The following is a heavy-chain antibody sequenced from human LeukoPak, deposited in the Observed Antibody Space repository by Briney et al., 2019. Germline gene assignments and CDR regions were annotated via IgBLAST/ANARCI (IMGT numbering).Heavy chain of an antibody. J-gene: IGHJ4*02. CDR2: IYYSGST. D-gene: IGHD6-13*01. Sequence: PSETLSLTCTVSGGSISSGGYYWSWIRQHPGKGLEWIGYIYYSGSTYHNPSLKSRVTVSVDTSKNQFSLKLSSVTAADTAVYYCARDAAAAGKGIDYWGQGTLVTVSS. CDR1: GGSISSGGYY. CDR3: ARDAAAAGKGIDY. V-gene: IGHV4-31*03.